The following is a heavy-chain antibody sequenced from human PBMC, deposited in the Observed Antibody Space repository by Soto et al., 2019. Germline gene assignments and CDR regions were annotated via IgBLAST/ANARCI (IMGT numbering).Heavy chain of an antibody. J-gene: IGHJ4*02. CDR3: ARGLRFYDSSGYLDY. CDR2: IYHSGST. D-gene: IGHD3-22*01. Sequence: SETLSLTCAVSGGSISSGGYSWSWIRQPPGKGLEWIGYIYHSGSTYYNPSLKSRVTISVDRSKNQFSLKLSSVTAADTAVYYCARGLRFYDSSGYLDYWGQGTLVTVSS. CDR1: GGSISSGGYS. V-gene: IGHV4-30-2*01.